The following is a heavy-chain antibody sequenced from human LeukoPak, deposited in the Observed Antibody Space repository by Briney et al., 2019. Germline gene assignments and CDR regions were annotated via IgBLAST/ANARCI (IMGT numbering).Heavy chain of an antibody. CDR1: GFAFSDYS. V-gene: IGHV3-48*04. CDR3: ARDLNWGFDY. D-gene: IGHD7-27*01. Sequence: GGSLRLSCAASGFAFSDYSMNWVRQAPGKGLEWVSNIRGSGEGLGSGVYYADSVKGRFTISRDNAKNSLYLQMNSLSAEDTAFYYCARDLNWGFDYWGQGALVTVSS. CDR2: IRGSGEGLGSGV. J-gene: IGHJ4*02.